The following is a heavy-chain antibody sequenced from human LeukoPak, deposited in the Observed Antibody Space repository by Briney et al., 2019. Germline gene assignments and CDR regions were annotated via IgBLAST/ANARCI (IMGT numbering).Heavy chain of an antibody. CDR1: GFTFSSYG. V-gene: IGHV3-30*02. Sequence: GGSLRLPCAASGFTFSSYGMHWVRQAPGKGLEWVAYIRYDGSNKYYEDSMKGRFTISRDNSKNMLYLQMNSLRAEDTAVYYCAKHPGMIQLWGPDAFDIWGQGTMVTVSS. D-gene: IGHD5-18*01. CDR2: IRYDGSNK. J-gene: IGHJ3*02. CDR3: AKHPGMIQLWGPDAFDI.